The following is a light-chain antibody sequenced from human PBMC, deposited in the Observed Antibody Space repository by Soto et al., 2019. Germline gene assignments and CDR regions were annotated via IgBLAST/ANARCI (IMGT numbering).Light chain of an antibody. J-gene: IGKJ1*01. CDR1: QSISSW. V-gene: IGKV1-5*01. CDR3: QHYNSYSEA. CDR2: DAS. Sequence: DIQMTQYTATLSASLGDRVAITCRASQSISSWLAWYQQKPGKAPKLLIYDASSLESGVPSRFSGSGSGTEFTLTISSLQPDDFATYYCQHYNSYSEAFGQGTKVDIK.